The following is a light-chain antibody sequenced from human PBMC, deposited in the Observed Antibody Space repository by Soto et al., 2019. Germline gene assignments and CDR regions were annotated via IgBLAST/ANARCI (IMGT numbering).Light chain of an antibody. V-gene: IGKV3D-15*01. CDR1: QSVSSN. CDR2: GAS. CDR3: QQYHDWVT. Sequence: EPVMTQSPGTLSVSPGESATLSCGTRQSVSSNLAWYQQKPGQAPRLLIYGASTRATGIPARFSGSGSGTEFTLTISYLRPEDSAVYFCQQYHDWVTFGGGTKVEI. J-gene: IGKJ4*01.